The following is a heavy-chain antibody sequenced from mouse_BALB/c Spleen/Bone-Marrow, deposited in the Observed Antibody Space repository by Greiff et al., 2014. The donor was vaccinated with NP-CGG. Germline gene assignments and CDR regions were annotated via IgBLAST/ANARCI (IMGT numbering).Heavy chain of an antibody. CDR2: IYPGDGST. CDR3: ARSGDSSGYGFAY. D-gene: IGHD3-2*01. CDR1: GYTFTSYD. V-gene: IGHV1S56*01. Sequence: VQLQQSGPELVKPGALVKISCKASGYTFTSYDINWVKQRPGQGLEWIGWIYPGDGSTKYNEKFKGKATLTADKSSSTAYMQLSSLXXXNSAVYFCARSGDSSGYGFAYWGQGTLVTVSA. J-gene: IGHJ3*01.